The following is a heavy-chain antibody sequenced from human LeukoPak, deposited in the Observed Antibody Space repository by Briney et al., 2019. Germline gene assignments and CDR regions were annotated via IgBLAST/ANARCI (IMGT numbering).Heavy chain of an antibody. CDR2: ISRSSSYI. CDR1: GFTFSSYS. Sequence: GGSLRLSCAASGFTFSSYSMTWVRQAPGKGLEWVSSISRSSSYIYYADSVKGRFTISRDNAKNSLFLQMNSLRAEDTAVYYCAKDRVVFNWNYAYYFDDWGQGTLVTVSS. J-gene: IGHJ4*02. D-gene: IGHD1-7*01. V-gene: IGHV3-21*01. CDR3: AKDRVVFNWNYAYYFDD.